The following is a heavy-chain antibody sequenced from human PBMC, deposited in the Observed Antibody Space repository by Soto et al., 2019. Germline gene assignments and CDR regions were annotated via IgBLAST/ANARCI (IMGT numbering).Heavy chain of an antibody. CDR3: ARGQVVAAQP. J-gene: IGHJ5*02. D-gene: IGHD2-15*01. V-gene: IGHV4-30-2*01. CDR1: GGSISSGGYS. Sequence: QLQLQESGSGLVNPSQTLSLPCAVSGGSISSGGYSWSWIRQPPGKGLEWIGYIYHSGSTYYNPSLKRRVTISVDRSKNQFSLKLSSVTAAETAVYYFARGQVVAAQPWGQGTLVTVSS. CDR2: IYHSGST.